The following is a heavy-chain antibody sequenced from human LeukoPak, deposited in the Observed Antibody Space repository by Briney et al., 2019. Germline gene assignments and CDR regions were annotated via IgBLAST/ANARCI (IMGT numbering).Heavy chain of an antibody. D-gene: IGHD4-17*01. V-gene: IGHV3-7*01. Sequence: GSLRLSCAASGFTFSSYWMSWVRQAPGKGLEWVANIKQGGSEKYYVDSVKGRFTISRDNAKNSLYLQMNSLRAEDTAVYYCARGMTTVTTFDYWGQGTLVTVSS. CDR3: ARGMTTVTTFDY. CDR1: GFTFSSYW. CDR2: IKQGGSEK. J-gene: IGHJ4*02.